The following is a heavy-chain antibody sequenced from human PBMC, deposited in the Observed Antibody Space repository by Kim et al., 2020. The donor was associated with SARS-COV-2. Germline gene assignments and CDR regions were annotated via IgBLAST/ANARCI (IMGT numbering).Heavy chain of an antibody. CDR3: ARGPGLAYCGGDCYSVDY. V-gene: IGHV1-2*02. CDR1: GYTFTGYY. D-gene: IGHD2-21*02. CDR2: INPNSGGT. Sequence: ASVKVSCKASGYTFTGYYMHWVRQAPGQGLEWMGWINPNSGGTNYAQKFQGRVTMTRDTSISTAYMELSRLRSDDTAVYYCARGPGLAYCGGDCYSVDYWGQGTLVTVSS. J-gene: IGHJ4*02.